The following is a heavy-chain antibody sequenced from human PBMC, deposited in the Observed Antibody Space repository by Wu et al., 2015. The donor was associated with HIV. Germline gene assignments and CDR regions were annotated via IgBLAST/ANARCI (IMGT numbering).Heavy chain of an antibody. Sequence: QVQLVQSGAEVKKPGASVKVSCKAFGYTFTSYYMHWVRQAPGQGLEWMGWISPNTGGTVYAHKFQGRVTMTQDRSISTAYMEMTRLGSDDTAVYYCARGRSHVDPHEALDLWGQGTMVTVSS. CDR2: ISPNTGGT. D-gene: IGHD3-16*01. J-gene: IGHJ3*01. V-gene: IGHV1-2*02. CDR3: ARGRSHVDPHEALDL. CDR1: GYTFTSYY.